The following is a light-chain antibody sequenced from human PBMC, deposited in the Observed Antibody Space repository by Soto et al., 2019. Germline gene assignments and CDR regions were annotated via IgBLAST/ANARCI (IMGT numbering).Light chain of an antibody. CDR1: QSISSH. Sequence: EIVLTQSPATLSLSPRERATLSCRASQSISSHLAWYQQKPGQAPRLLIYGASNRATGIPARFSGSGSGTDFTLTISSLEPEDFAVYYCQQRINWPLTFGGGTKVEIK. CDR2: GAS. J-gene: IGKJ4*01. V-gene: IGKV3-11*01. CDR3: QQRINWPLT.